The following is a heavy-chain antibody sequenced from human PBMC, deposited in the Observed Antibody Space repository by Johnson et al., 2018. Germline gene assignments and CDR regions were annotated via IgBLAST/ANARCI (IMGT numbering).Heavy chain of an antibody. V-gene: IGHV3-23*04. CDR2: ISGSGGCT. CDR1: GFSFSSYA. J-gene: IGHJ6*03. Sequence: VQLVESGGGLVQPGGSLRLSCAASGFSFSSYAMSWVRQAPGKGLAWVSAISGSGGCTYYADSVKGRFTISRDNSKNSLYLQLHSLSAEDTAVYYCVRTLLDQNYYYYYMDVWGKGTTVTVSS. CDR3: VRTLLDQNYYYYYMDV. D-gene: IGHD1-14*01.